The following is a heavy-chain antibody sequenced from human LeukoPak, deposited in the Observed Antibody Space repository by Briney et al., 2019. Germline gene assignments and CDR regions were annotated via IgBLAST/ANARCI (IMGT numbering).Heavy chain of an antibody. J-gene: IGHJ5*02. CDR3: ARHSGYYGSGSLSWLDP. V-gene: IGHV4-4*02. CDR1: GGSISSSNW. D-gene: IGHD3-10*01. CDR2: IYHSGST. Sequence: SETLSLTCAVSGGSISSSNWWSWVRQPPGKGLEWIGEIYHSGSTNYNPSLKSRVTISVDTSKNQFSLKLSSVTAADTAVYYCARHSGYYGSGSLSWLDPWGQGTLVTVSS.